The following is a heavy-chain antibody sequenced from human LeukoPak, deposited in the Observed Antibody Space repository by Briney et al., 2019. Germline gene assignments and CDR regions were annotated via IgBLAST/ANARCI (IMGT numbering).Heavy chain of an antibody. CDR3: AKDIVVDIVVVTAGVGGGAFDI. D-gene: IGHD2-21*02. J-gene: IGHJ3*02. CDR2: ISWNSGSI. Sequence: GGSLRLSCAASGFTFDDYAMHWVRQAPGKGLEWVSGISWNSGSIGYADSEKGRFTISRDNAKNSLYLQMNSLRAEDTALYYCAKDIVVDIVVVTAGVGGGAFDIWGQGTMVTVSS. V-gene: IGHV3-9*01. CDR1: GFTFDDYA.